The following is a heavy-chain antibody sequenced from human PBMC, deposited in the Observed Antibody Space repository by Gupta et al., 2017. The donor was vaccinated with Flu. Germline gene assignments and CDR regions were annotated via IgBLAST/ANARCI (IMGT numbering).Heavy chain of an antibody. Sequence: QVQLGESGGGVVQPGRSLRLSCAAHGFPFRYYAIPWVRQAPGKGLGWVAVLSTDGSSRYYADSVKGRFIISRDKSKNTLYLQMNSLRPEDTALYYCAKAAGGLAGYFVNAFDMWGQETMVTVSS. CDR1: GFPFRYYA. CDR2: LSTDGSSR. J-gene: IGHJ3*02. D-gene: IGHD2-15*01. CDR3: AKAAGGLAGYFVNAFDM. V-gene: IGHV3-30*18.